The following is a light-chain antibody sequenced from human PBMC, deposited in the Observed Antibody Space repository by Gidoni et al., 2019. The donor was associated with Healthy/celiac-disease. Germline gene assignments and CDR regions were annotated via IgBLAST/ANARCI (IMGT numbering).Light chain of an antibody. V-gene: IGKV3-15*01. CDR2: GAS. J-gene: IGKJ3*01. Sequence: EILMTQSPATLSLSPGERATLSCRASQSVSSNLAWYQQQPGQATRLLLYGASTSATGIPARFSGSGSGTEFTLTLSSLQSEDFAVYSCQQYNNWPPGTFGPGTKVEIK. CDR1: QSVSSN. CDR3: QQYNNWPPGT.